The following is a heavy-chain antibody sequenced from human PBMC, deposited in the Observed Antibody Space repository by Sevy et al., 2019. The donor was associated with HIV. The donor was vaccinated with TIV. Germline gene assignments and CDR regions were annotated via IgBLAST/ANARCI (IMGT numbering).Heavy chain of an antibody. D-gene: IGHD6-19*01. Sequence: GGSLRLSCAASGFTFSDYYMSWIRQAPGKGLEWVSYISSIGSTIYYADSVKGRFTISRDNAKNALYLQMNSLRAEDTAVYYCARDASLWLGLDYWGQGTLVTVSS. CDR2: ISSIGSTI. V-gene: IGHV3-11*01. CDR3: ARDASLWLGLDY. CDR1: GFTFSDYY. J-gene: IGHJ4*02.